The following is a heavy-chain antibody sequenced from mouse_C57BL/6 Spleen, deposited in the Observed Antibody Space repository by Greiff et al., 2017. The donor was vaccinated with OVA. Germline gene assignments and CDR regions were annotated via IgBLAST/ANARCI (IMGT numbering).Heavy chain of an antibody. J-gene: IGHJ4*01. D-gene: IGHD2-3*01. CDR1: GYAFSSYW. V-gene: IGHV1-80*01. CDR2: IYPGDGDT. Sequence: VQLQQSGAELVKPGASVKISCKASGYAFSSYWMNWVKQRPGKGLEWIGQIYPGDGDTNYNGKFKGKATLTADKSSSTAYMQLSSLTSEDSAVYVCARREAYDGYDDYAMDYWGQGTSVTVSS. CDR3: ARREAYDGYDDYAMDY.